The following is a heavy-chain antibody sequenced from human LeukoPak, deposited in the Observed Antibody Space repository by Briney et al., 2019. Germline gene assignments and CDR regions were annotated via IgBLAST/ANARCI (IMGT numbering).Heavy chain of an antibody. CDR2: IYYSGST. J-gene: IGHJ6*02. D-gene: IGHD2-2*01. V-gene: IGHV4-39*07. CDR3: ASSTSKTHYYYYYGMDV. Sequence: SETLSLTCTVSGGSISSSSYYWGWIRQPPGKGLEWIGSIYYSGSTYYNPSLKSRVTISVDTSKNQFSLKLSSVTAADTAVYYCASSTSKTHYYYYYGMDVWGQGTTVTVSS. CDR1: GGSISSSSYY.